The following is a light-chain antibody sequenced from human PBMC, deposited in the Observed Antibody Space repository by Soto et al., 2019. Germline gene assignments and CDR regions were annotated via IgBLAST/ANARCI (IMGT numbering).Light chain of an antibody. V-gene: IGLV2-14*01. Sequence: QSALTQPASVSGSPGRSITISCTGTSSDIGSYRYVSWYQQHPGKAPKLLISEVTHRPSGVSNRFSGSKSGNTASLTISGLQAEDEADYYCSSYTNTITLIVFGTGTKVTVL. CDR1: SSDIGSYRY. CDR3: SSYTNTITLIV. CDR2: EVT. J-gene: IGLJ1*01.